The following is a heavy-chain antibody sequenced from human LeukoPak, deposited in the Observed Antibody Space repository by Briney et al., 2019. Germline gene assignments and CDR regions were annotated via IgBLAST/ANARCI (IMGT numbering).Heavy chain of an antibody. V-gene: IGHV3-33*01. J-gene: IGHJ4*02. CDR3: AREGYDSTGYYPGH. Sequence: GGSLRLSCAASGFTFSSYGMHWVRQAPGKGLEWVAVIWYDGSNKYYADSVKGRFTISRDNGRNSLYLQMNSLRAEDTAVYYCAREGYDSTGYYPGHWGQGTLVTVSS. CDR2: IWYDGSNK. CDR1: GFTFSSYG. D-gene: IGHD3-22*01.